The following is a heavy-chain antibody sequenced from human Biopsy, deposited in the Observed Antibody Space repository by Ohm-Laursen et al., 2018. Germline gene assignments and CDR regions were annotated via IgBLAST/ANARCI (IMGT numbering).Heavy chain of an antibody. D-gene: IGHD3-9*01. Sequence: TLSLTCIVSGDSIFGGSYYWTWIRQHPGKGLEWIGYISHTGSTHSNPSLKSRITISIDTSENHFSLKLRSVTATDTAVYYCVREPKTGTAEAWYFDLWGRGTLVTVSS. CDR2: ISHTGST. V-gene: IGHV4-31*03. CDR1: GDSIFGGSYY. CDR3: VREPKTGTAEAWYFDL. J-gene: IGHJ2*01.